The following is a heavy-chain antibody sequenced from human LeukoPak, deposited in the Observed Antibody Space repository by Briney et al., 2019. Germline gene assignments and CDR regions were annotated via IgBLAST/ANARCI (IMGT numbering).Heavy chain of an antibody. D-gene: IGHD3-22*01. Sequence: PGGSLRLSCAASGFTISSYSMNWVRQAPGKGLEWVSSISSSSSYIYYADSVKGRFTISRDNAKNSLYLQMNSLRAEDTAVYYCARGISYYYDSSGDYWGQGTLVTVSS. CDR2: ISSSSSYI. CDR1: GFTISSYS. V-gene: IGHV3-21*01. J-gene: IGHJ4*02. CDR3: ARGISYYYDSSGDY.